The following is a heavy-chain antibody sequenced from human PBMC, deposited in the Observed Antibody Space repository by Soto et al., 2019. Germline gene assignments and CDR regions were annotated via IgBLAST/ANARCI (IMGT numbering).Heavy chain of an antibody. D-gene: IGHD3-10*01. CDR2: ISSDGNNK. Sequence: AGGSLRLSCAASGLNFRAAGMHWVRQAPGKGLEWVTFISSDGNNKYYADSVKGRFTISRDDSMNSLYLQMNTLRPEDSAVYYCAKDKGVTSLDYWGQGTLVTVSS. CDR1: GLNFRAAG. V-gene: IGHV3-30*18. CDR3: AKDKGVTSLDY. J-gene: IGHJ4*02.